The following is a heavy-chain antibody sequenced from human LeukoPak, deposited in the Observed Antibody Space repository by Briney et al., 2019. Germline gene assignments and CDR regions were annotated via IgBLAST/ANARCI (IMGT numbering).Heavy chain of an antibody. CDR3: ARGLWTAHYYYYYGMDV. CDR2: ISSSSSYI. J-gene: IGHJ6*02. D-gene: IGHD3/OR15-3a*01. CDR1: GFTFTTYS. Sequence: GGSLRLSCAVSGFTFTTYSMNWVRQAPGKGLEWVSAISSSSSYIYYADSVKGRFTISRDNAKNSLYLQVNSLRAEDTAVYYCARGLWTAHYYYYYGMDVWGQGTTVTVSS. V-gene: IGHV3-21*01.